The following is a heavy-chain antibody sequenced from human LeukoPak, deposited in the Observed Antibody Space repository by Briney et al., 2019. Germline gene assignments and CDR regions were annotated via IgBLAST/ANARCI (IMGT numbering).Heavy chain of an antibody. V-gene: IGHV1-69*05. CDR1: GGTFSSYA. Sequence: SVKVSCKASGGTFSSYAISWVRQAPGQGLEWMGGIIPIFGTANYEQKFQGRVTITTDESTSTAYMELSSLRSEDTAVYYCAGAGEKDSSWFDYWGQGTLVTVSS. J-gene: IGHJ4*02. CDR2: IIPIFGTA. D-gene: IGHD6-13*01. CDR3: AGAGEKDSSWFDY.